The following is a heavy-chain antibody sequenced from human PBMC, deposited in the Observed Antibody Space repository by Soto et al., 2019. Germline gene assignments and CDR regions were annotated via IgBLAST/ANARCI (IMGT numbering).Heavy chain of an antibody. Sequence: KPSETLSLTCTVSGGSISSGGYYWSWIRQHPGKGLEWIGYIYYSGSTYYNPSLKSRVTISVDTSKNQFSLKLSSVTAADTAVYYCARDRGSYSSSLVGMDVWGQGTTVTASS. V-gene: IGHV4-31*03. CDR2: IYYSGST. D-gene: IGHD6-6*01. J-gene: IGHJ6*02. CDR1: GGSISSGGYY. CDR3: ARDRGSYSSSLVGMDV.